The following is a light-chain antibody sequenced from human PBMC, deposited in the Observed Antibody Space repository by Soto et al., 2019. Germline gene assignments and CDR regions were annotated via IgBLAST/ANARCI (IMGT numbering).Light chain of an antibody. J-gene: IGKJ1*01. CDR3: QQFGRAPPSWT. V-gene: IGKV3-20*01. CDR2: GAS. CDR1: QSVSSNY. Sequence: ETVLTQSPGTLSLSPGERATLSCRASQSVSSNYLAWYQQKPGQAPRLLIYGASTRATGIPDRFSGSGSGTDFFLTISRLEPEDFAVYYCQQFGRAPPSWTCGQGTKVEVK.